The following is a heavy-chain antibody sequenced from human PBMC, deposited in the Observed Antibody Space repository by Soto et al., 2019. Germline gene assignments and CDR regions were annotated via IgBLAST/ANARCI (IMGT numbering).Heavy chain of an antibody. D-gene: IGHD5-18*01. CDR1: GGTFSSYA. V-gene: IGHV1-69*13. CDR2: IIPIFGTA. J-gene: IGHJ4*02. CDR3: ARVHGVDTAMAYFDY. Sequence: ASVKVPCKASGGTFSSYAISWVRQAPGQGLAWMGGIIPIFGTANYAHKFQGRVTFSADDSTSTAYMELSSLRSEDTAEYYCARVHGVDTAMAYFDYWGQGTLVTVSS.